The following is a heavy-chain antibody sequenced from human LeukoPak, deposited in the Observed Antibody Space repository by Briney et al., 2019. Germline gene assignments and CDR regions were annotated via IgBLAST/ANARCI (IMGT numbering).Heavy chain of an antibody. Sequence: GASVKVSCKASGYTFTGYYMHWVRQAPGQGLEWMGWINPNSGGTNYAQKFQGRVTMTRDTSISTAYMELSRLRSDDTAVYYCARVDARLRLGELSPFDYRGQGTLVTVSS. D-gene: IGHD3-16*02. CDR3: ARVDARLRLGELSPFDY. CDR2: INPNSGGT. V-gene: IGHV1-2*02. J-gene: IGHJ4*02. CDR1: GYTFTGYY.